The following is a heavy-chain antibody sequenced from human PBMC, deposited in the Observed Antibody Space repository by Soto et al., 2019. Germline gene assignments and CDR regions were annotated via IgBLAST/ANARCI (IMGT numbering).Heavy chain of an antibody. Sequence: GVSLRLSCLASGFIFSSYAMHWVRPAPGKGLEWVAVITYDGANGYYADSVRGRFAISRDNSKSTLFLQMNSLRPEDTAVYYCARAFSGSYPNFDYWGQGTLVTVSS. CDR3: ARAFSGSYPNFDY. J-gene: IGHJ4*02. CDR2: ITYDGANG. CDR1: GFIFSSYA. D-gene: IGHD1-26*01. V-gene: IGHV3-30*09.